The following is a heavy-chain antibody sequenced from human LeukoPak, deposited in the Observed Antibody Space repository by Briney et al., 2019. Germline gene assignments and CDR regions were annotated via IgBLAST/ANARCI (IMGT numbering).Heavy chain of an antibody. D-gene: IGHD5-24*01. CDR2: IIPVLVST. CDR1: GGTLSNTV. CDR3: ATGTGGYNEH. V-gene: IGHV1-69*04. J-gene: IGHJ4*02. Sequence: ASVKVPCKGSGGTLSNTVITWVRQAPGQGLEWMGRIIPVLVSTNYAPQFHARVTITADKSTNTAYMDLSSLTSEDTAVYFCATGTGGYNEHWGQGTLVTVSS.